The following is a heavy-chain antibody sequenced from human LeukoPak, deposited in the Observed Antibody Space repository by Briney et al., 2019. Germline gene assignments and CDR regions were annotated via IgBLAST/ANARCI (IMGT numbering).Heavy chain of an antibody. Sequence: WETLSLTCTVSGGSISSYYWSWIRQPPGKGLEWIGYIYYGGSTNYNPSLKSRVTISVDTSKNQFSLKLSSVTAADTAVYYCARNSGSFQTYYFDYWGQGTLVTVSS. CDR2: IYYGGST. CDR3: ARNSGSFQTYYFDY. V-gene: IGHV4-59*01. J-gene: IGHJ4*02. D-gene: IGHD1-26*01. CDR1: GGSISSYY.